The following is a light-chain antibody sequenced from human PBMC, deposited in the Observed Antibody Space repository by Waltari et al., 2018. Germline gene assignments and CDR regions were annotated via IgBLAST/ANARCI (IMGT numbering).Light chain of an antibody. CDR1: QSIVNW. V-gene: IGKV1-12*01. Sequence: DIQITQSPSSVSASVGVRVTITCRASQSIVNWLAWYQQRPGKAPKLLIYGASNLQGGVPSRFSGSGSGTDFTLTINNLQPEDFATYYCQQAFVEVSFAGGTRVEIK. CDR3: QQAFVEVS. J-gene: IGKJ4*01. CDR2: GAS.